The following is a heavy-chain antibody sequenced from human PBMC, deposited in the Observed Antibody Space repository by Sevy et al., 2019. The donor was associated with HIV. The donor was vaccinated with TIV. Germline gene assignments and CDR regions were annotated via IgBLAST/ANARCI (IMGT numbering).Heavy chain of an antibody. CDR1: GFTFSNYA. CDR2: ITGSSTTM. CDR3: ARDGLYGGNFEYFQH. J-gene: IGHJ1*01. D-gene: IGHD4-17*01. Sequence: GGSLRLSCAASGFTFSNYALTWVRQAPGKGLDGVSSITGSSTTMYYADSVKGRFTVSRDNSNNTLYLHIKSLRAEDTAVYYCARDGLYGGNFEYFQHWGQGTLVTVSS. V-gene: IGHV3-23*01.